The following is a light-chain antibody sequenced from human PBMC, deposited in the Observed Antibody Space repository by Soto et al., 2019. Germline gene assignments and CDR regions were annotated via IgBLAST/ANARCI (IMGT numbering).Light chain of an antibody. CDR3: QHYQVGQPIA. V-gene: IGKV3-11*01. CDR2: DAS. Sequence: EIVVTQSPATLSLSPGERATLSCRASQSVSSHLAWYQQKPGQAPRLLIDDASSRATGIPDRFSGSGSETDFTLTISRLEPEDFALYYCQHYQVGQPIAFGRGTRLEIK. CDR1: QSVSSH. J-gene: IGKJ5*01.